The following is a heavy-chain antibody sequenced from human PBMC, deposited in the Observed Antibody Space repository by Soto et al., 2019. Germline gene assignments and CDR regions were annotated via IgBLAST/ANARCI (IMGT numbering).Heavy chain of an antibody. Sequence: QVQLVQSGAEVKKPGSSVKVSCKASGGTFSNYIISWVRQAPGQGLEWMGGITPIFGTANYAQKFQGSVTITADESTGTAPMELSSLRSEDPAVYYCAIDTSGQSPRWYFDLLGRGTLGTVSS. J-gene: IGHJ2*01. V-gene: IGHV1-69*01. CDR2: ITPIFGTA. D-gene: IGHD3-22*01. CDR3: AIDTSGQSPRWYFDL. CDR1: GGTFSNYI.